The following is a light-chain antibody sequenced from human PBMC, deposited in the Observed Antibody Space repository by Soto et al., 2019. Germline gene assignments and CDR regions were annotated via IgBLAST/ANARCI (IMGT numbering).Light chain of an antibody. Sequence: SYALTQPPSLSVAPGQTARLPCGGNNIGSKSIHWYQQKPGQAPVLVVFDDSDRPSGIPERFSGSNSGNTATLTISRVEAGDEADYYCQVWDSSSDHPVFGAGNKVTVL. CDR1: NIGSKS. J-gene: IGLJ1*01. CDR2: DDS. CDR3: QVWDSSSDHPV. V-gene: IGLV3-21*02.